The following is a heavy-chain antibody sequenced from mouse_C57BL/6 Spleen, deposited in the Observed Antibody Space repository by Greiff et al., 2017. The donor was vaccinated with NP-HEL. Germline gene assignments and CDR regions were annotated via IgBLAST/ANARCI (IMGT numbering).Heavy chain of an antibody. D-gene: IGHD1-1*01. CDR1: GYTFTSYW. CDR3: ARDYGSSYFDY. Sequence: QVQLQQPGAELVRPGSSVKLSCKASGYTFTSYWMDWVKQRPGQGLEWIGNIYPTDSETHYNQKFKDKATLTVDNSSSTAYMQLSSLTSEDSAVYYCARDYGSSYFDYWGQGTTLTVSS. CDR2: IYPTDSET. J-gene: IGHJ2*01. V-gene: IGHV1-61*01.